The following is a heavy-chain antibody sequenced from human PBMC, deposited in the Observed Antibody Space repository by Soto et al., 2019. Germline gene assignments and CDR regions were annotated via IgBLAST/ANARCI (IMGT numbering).Heavy chain of an antibody. CDR1: GGTFSSYT. CDR2: IIHILGIA. Sequence: QVQLVQSEAEVKKPGSSVKVSCKASGGTFSSYTISWVRQAPGQGLEWMGRIIHILGIANYAQKFQGRVTITADKSTSTAYMELSSLRSEDTAVYYCARDCSSTSCYAYAWGQGPLVTVSS. J-gene: IGHJ4*02. V-gene: IGHV1-69*08. D-gene: IGHD2-2*01. CDR3: ARDCSSTSCYAYA.